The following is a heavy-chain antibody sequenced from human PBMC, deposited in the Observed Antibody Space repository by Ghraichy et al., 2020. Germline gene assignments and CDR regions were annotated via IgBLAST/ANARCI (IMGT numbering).Heavy chain of an antibody. CDR1: GFTFGSYT. D-gene: IGHD2/OR15-2a*01. CDR2: ISSGSSNI. J-gene: IGHJ6*02. V-gene: IGHV3-48*02. Sequence: GGSLRLSCAASGFTFGSYTMNWVRQAPGKGLEWVSYISSGSSNIYYAESVKGRFTISRDNAKNSMYLQMTSLRDEDTAVYYCARDLSMADYHYYGMDVWGQGTTVTVSS. CDR3: ARDLSMADYHYYGMDV.